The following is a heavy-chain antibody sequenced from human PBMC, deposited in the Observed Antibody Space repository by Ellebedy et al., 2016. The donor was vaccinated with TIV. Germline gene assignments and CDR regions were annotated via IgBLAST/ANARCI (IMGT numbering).Heavy chain of an antibody. CDR1: GGSISSGGYY. D-gene: IGHD3-3*01. CDR2: IYYSGST. V-gene: IGHV4-31*03. J-gene: IGHJ4*02. CDR3: ATRSRYYTVDY. Sequence: SETLSLTXTVSGGSISSGGYYWSWIRQHPGKGLEWIGYIYYSGSTYYNPSLKSRVTISVDTSKNQFSLKLSSVTAADTAVYYCATRSRYYTVDYWGQGTLVTVSS.